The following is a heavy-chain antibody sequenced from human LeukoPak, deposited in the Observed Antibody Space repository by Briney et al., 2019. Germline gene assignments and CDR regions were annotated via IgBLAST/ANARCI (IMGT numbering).Heavy chain of an antibody. CDR2: ISWDGGST. Sequence: GRSLRLSCAASGFTFDDYTMHWVRQAPGKGLEWVSLISWDGGSTYYADSVKGRFTISRDNSKNSLYLQMNSLRTEDTALYYCANLMATPSDYWGQGTLVTVSS. D-gene: IGHD5-24*01. CDR1: GFTFDDYT. V-gene: IGHV3-43*01. CDR3: ANLMATPSDY. J-gene: IGHJ4*02.